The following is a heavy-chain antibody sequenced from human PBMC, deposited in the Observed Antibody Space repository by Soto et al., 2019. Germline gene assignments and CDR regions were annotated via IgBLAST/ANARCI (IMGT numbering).Heavy chain of an antibody. CDR3: ARVPQPNCSGGSCYPNYGMDV. D-gene: IGHD2-15*01. V-gene: IGHV4-31*03. J-gene: IGHJ6*02. CDR1: GGSISSSSYY. Sequence: SETLSLTCTVSGGSISSSSYYWGWIRQPPGKGLEWIGYIYYSGSTYYNPSLKSRVTISVDTSKNQFSLKLSSVTAADTAVYYCARVPQPNCSGGSCYPNYGMDVWGQGTTVTVSS. CDR2: IYYSGST.